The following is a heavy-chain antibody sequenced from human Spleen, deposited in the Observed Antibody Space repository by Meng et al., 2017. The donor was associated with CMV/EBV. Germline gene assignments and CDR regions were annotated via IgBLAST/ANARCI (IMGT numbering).Heavy chain of an antibody. J-gene: IGHJ5*02. CDR1: GYTFTSYY. CDR2: IHPHRGDT. V-gene: IGHV1-2*02. Sequence: ASVKVSCKASGYTFTSYYMHWVRQAPGQGLEWMGWIHPHRGDTNYAQQFQGRVTLTRDTSINTGYMELTRLTSDDTAVYYCARDPVYFRDIVVVPAASRPRFDPWGQGTLVTVSS. D-gene: IGHD2-2*01. CDR3: ARDPVYFRDIVVVPAASRPRFDP.